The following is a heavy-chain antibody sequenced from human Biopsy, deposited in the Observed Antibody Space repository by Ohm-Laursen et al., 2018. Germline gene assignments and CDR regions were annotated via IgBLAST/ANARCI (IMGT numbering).Heavy chain of an antibody. CDR3: ASAGYNPDWNFDL. D-gene: IGHD5-24*01. J-gene: IGHJ2*01. Sequence: SQTLSLTCIVSGGSFTGHYWTWTRQPPGKGLEWVGYVYHSGTTYYNPSLKSRVTMSVDTSQNQFSLNLNSVTVADTAGYYCASAGYNPDWNFDLWGRGTRVTVSS. CDR1: GGSFTGHY. CDR2: VYHSGTT. V-gene: IGHV4-31*03.